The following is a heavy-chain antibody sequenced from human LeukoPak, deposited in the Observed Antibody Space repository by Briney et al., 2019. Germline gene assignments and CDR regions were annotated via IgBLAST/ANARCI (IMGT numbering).Heavy chain of an antibody. V-gene: IGHV4-39*01. CDR2: IYYTGST. D-gene: IGHD2-2*01. CDR3: ARGPPPLSGLLSSTSPFDP. Sequence: SETLSLTCTVSGDSISSTTYYWGWIRQPPGKGLEWIGSIYYTGSTYYNPSLKSRVTISVDTSKNQFSLKLSSVTAADTAVYYCARGPPPLSGLLSSTSPFDPWGQGTLVTVSS. J-gene: IGHJ5*02. CDR1: GDSISSTTYY.